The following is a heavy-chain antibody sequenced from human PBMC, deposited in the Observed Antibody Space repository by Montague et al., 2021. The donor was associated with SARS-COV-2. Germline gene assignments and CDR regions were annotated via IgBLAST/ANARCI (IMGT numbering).Heavy chain of an antibody. CDR2: TSDSGRT. D-gene: IGHD2-15*01. Sequence: SETLSLTCAVYGGSFSGYYWSWIRQPPGRGLEWIGETSDSGRTNYNPSLKGRVTISVDTSKNQFSLRLSSVTTAETAVYYCARGYCSGSGCYYYYGMDVWGQGTTVTVSS. CDR1: GGSFSGYY. V-gene: IGHV4-34*01. J-gene: IGHJ6*02. CDR3: ARGYCSGSGCYYYYGMDV.